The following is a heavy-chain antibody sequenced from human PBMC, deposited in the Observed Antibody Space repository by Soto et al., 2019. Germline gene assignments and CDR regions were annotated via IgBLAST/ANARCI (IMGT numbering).Heavy chain of an antibody. V-gene: IGHV3-23*01. CDR1: GIIFRNYA. Sequence: GGSLRLSCATSGIIFRNYAMGWVRQAPGKGLEWVSAISGSGDGTYYADSVKGRFTISRDSSKNTLYLQMNSLRVEDTAIFYCAKKAEKHFDWMFYADSWGQGTLVTVSS. CDR3: AKKAEKHFDWMFYADS. J-gene: IGHJ4*02. D-gene: IGHD3-9*01. CDR2: ISGSGDGT.